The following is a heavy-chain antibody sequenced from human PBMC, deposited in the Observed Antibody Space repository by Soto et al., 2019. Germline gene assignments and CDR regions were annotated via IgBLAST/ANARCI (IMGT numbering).Heavy chain of an antibody. Sequence: GGSLRLSCAASGFTFSNYWMYWVHQAPGKGLVWVSRVNNDGTDTTHADSVKGRFTISRDNAENTLYLQMNSLRAEDTAVYYCARGGLQHALDVWGQGSTVTVSS. CDR2: VNNDGTDT. CDR3: ARGGLQHALDV. J-gene: IGHJ6*02. CDR1: GFTFSNYW. D-gene: IGHD6-13*01. V-gene: IGHV3-74*03.